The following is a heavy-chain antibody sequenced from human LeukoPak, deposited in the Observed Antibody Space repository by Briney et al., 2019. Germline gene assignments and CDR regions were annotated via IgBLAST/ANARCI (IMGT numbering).Heavy chain of an antibody. D-gene: IGHD3-16*01. J-gene: IGHJ5*02. V-gene: IGHV1-2*02. CDR3: GRGSYWFDP. CDR2: INANSGDT. CDR1: GYTFTAHY. Sequence: ASVKVSCKASGYTFTAHYVHWVRQAPGQGLEWMGWINANSGDTKYADRFQGRVTMTRDTSISTAYMELSRLTIDDTAVYYCGRGSYWFDPWGQGTLVTVSS.